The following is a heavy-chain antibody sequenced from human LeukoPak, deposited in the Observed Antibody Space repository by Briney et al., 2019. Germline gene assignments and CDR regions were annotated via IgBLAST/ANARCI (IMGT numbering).Heavy chain of an antibody. V-gene: IGHV4-34*01. D-gene: IGHD3-22*01. CDR2: INHSGST. Sequence: SETLSLTCAVYGGSFSGYYWSWIRQPPGKGLEWIGEINHSGSTNYNPSLKSRVTISVDTSKNQFSLKLRSVTAADTAVYYCARDTYYYDSSVYEYYFDYWGQGTLVTVSS. CDR3: ARDTYYYDSSVYEYYFDY. J-gene: IGHJ4*02. CDR1: GGSFSGYY.